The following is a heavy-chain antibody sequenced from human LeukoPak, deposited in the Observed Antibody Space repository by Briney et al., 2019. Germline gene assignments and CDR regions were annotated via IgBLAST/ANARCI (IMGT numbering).Heavy chain of an antibody. J-gene: IGHJ4*02. D-gene: IGHD2-15*01. CDR1: RFTFHTYA. Sequence: GGSLRLSCVASRFTFHTYAVNWVRQAPGKGLEWVSAISRNGDFTDYADSVRGRFTISRDNSKNTVFLPMNGLRAEDTAVYYCARVKRDCSGGTCYSYDYWGQGTLVTVSS. CDR3: ARVKRDCSGGTCYSYDY. V-gene: IGHV3-23*01. CDR2: ISRNGDFT.